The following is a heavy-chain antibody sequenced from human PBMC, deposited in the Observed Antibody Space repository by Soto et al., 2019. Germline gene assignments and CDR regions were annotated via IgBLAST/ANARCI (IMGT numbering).Heavy chain of an antibody. V-gene: IGHV3-33*01. CDR2: IWYDGSNK. CDR1: GFTFSSYG. Sequence: QVQLVESGGGVVQPGRSLRLSCAASGFTFSSYGMHWVRQAPGKGLEGVAVIWYDGSNKYYAHSVKGRFTISRDNYKKPLYLQMNSLRAEDTAVYYCAREEDTTVTDPDYYYYYGMDVWGQGTTVTVSS. J-gene: IGHJ6*02. CDR3: AREEDTTVTDPDYYYYYGMDV. D-gene: IGHD4-4*01.